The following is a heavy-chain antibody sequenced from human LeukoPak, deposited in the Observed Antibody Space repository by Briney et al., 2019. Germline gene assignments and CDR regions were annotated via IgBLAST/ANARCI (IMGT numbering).Heavy chain of an antibody. D-gene: IGHD6-19*01. J-gene: IGHJ4*02. CDR1: GFTFSSYS. Sequence: PGGSLRLSCAASGFTFSSYSMNWVRQAPGKGLEWVSSISSSSSYIYYADSVKGRFTISRDNAKDSLYLQMNSMRAEDTAVYYCARDLKAVAGRKYYFDYWGQGTLVTVSS. CDR3: ARDLKAVAGRKYYFDY. CDR2: ISSSSSYI. V-gene: IGHV3-21*01.